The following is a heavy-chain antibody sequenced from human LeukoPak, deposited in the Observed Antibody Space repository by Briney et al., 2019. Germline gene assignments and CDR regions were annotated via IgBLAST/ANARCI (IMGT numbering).Heavy chain of an antibody. V-gene: IGHV3-23*01. CDR2: ISTNSANT. CDR3: AKGQSTTATRSFDS. D-gene: IGHD4-11*01. CDR1: GFTFSTYG. J-gene: IGHJ4*02. Sequence: GGSLRLTCAASGFTFSTYGMNWVRQAPGKGLEWVSTISTNSANTYYTDSAKGRFTISRDNSKDTLFMQMNSLRAEDTAVYYCAKGQSTTATRSFDSWGQGTLVTVSS.